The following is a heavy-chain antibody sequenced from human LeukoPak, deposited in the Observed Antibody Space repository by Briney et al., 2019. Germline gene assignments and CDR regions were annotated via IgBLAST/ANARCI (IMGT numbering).Heavy chain of an antibody. D-gene: IGHD1-26*01. V-gene: IGHV3-23*01. J-gene: IGHJ4*02. CDR3: AKDLRVGATDCYFDY. Sequence: GGSLRLSCAASGFTFSSYWMGWVRQAPGKGLEWVSAISGSGGSTYYADSVKGRFTISRDNSKNTLYLQMNSLRAEDTAVYYCAKDLRVGATDCYFDYWGQGTLVTVSS. CDR1: GFTFSSYW. CDR2: ISGSGGST.